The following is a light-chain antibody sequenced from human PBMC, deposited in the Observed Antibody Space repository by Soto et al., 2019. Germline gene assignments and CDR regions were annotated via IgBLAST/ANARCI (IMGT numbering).Light chain of an antibody. Sequence: EIVLTQSPATLSLSPGERVTLSCRASQSVSSYLAWYQQKPGQAPRLLIYGVSNRATGIPARFRCNGSGTDFTLTISSLAPEDFAVSYCQHRRVWPPMYTFGQGTKLE. CDR1: QSVSSY. V-gene: IGKV3-11*01. CDR2: GVS. CDR3: QHRRVWPPMYT. J-gene: IGKJ2*01.